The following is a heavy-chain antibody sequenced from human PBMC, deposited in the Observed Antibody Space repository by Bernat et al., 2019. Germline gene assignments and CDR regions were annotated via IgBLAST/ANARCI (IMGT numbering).Heavy chain of an antibody. Sequence: EVQLLESGGGLVQPGGSLRLSCAASGITFRNYGLNWVRQAPGKGLEWVSGITGGGGGTYYVDSVKGRFTISRDNSKNTLYLQMNSLRAEDTAIYYCAKSGGGDPLYYFDYWGQGTLVTVSS. CDR2: ITGGGGGT. CDR1: GITFRNYG. D-gene: IGHD2-21*02. V-gene: IGHV3-23*01. J-gene: IGHJ4*02. CDR3: AKSGGGDPLYYFDY.